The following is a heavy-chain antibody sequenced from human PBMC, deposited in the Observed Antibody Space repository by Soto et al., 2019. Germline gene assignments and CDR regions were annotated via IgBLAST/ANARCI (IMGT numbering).Heavy chain of an antibody. D-gene: IGHD3-10*01. CDR2: ISGGGGT. Sequence: EVQLVESGGGLVQPGGSLRLSCAASGFDFSTYWMHWVRQAPGKGLVWVSRISGGGGTTYADSVEGRFTISRDNANNIVYLQMNSLTEEDTAMYYCIRASGVAGTGEYFWCHGTLVSVSS. CDR3: IRASGVAGTGEYF. CDR1: GFDFSTYW. V-gene: IGHV3-74*02. J-gene: IGHJ1*01.